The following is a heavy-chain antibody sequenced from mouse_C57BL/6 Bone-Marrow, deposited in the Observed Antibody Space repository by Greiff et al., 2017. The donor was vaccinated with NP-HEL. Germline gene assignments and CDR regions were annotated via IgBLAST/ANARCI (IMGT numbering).Heavy chain of an antibody. CDR3: ARDGYAMDY. CDR2: SRNKANDYTT. J-gene: IGHJ4*01. CDR1: GFTFSDFY. V-gene: IGHV7-1*01. Sequence: EVKLMESGGGLVQSGRSLRLSCATSGFTFSDFYMEWVRQAPGKGLEWIAASRNKANDYTTENRASVKGRFIVSRYTSQSILYLQMNALRAEDTAMYYCARDGYAMDYWGQGTSVTVSS.